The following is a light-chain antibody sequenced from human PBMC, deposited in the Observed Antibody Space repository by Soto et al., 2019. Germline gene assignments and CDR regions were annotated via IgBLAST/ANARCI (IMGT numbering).Light chain of an antibody. CDR1: SSDVGSFNF. V-gene: IGLV2-14*01. CDR2: EVS. Sequence: QSALTQPASVSGSPGQSITISCTGTSSDVGSFNFVSWYQQHPGKAPQLMIFEVSNRPSGVSNRFSGSKSGNTASLPISGRQAEDEDAYYCSSYSYSNPWVFGGGTKLTVL. J-gene: IGLJ3*02. CDR3: SSYSYSNPWV.